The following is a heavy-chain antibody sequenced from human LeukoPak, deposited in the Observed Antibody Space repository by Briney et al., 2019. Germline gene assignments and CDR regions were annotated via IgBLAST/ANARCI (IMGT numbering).Heavy chain of an antibody. CDR2: ISPDGSTT. V-gene: IGHV3-74*03. CDR1: GFTFSRDW. Sequence: GGSLRLSCAASGFTFSRDWMHWVRQAPGEGLMWVSRISPDGSTTLYADSVKGRFTISRDNAKNTLYLQMNSLGAEDTAVYYCTTVLSSNRSHLCDYWGQGTLVTVSS. J-gene: IGHJ4*02. CDR3: TTVLSSNRSHLCDY. D-gene: IGHD6-13*01.